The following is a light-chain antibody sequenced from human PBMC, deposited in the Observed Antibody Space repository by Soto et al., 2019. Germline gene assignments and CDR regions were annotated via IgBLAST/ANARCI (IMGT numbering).Light chain of an antibody. CDR3: QQYGSSPRT. CDR1: QSVSSNY. V-gene: IGKV3-20*01. J-gene: IGKJ1*01. CDR2: DVS. Sequence: EIVLTQSPGTLSLSPGERASLSCRASQSVSSNYLAWYQQKSGQAPSLLIYDVSRRATGIPERFSGSGSGTDFTLIISRLEPEDFAVYYCQQYGSSPRTFGQGTMVDIK.